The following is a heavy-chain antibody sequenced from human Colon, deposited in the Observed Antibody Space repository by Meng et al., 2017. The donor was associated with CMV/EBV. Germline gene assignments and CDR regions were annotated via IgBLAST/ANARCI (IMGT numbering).Heavy chain of an antibody. CDR1: GYTFTGYY. Sequence: QLQLGGSRSGGKKPGASVKCSCKASGYTFTGYYMHWVRQAPGQGLEWMGWINPHSGGTNYAQKFQGRVTMTRDTSISTAYMELSRLRSDDTAVYYCATVSSGYYLYFQHWGQGTLVTVSS. CDR2: INPHSGGT. V-gene: IGHV1-2*02. D-gene: IGHD3-22*01. J-gene: IGHJ1*01. CDR3: ATVSSGYYLYFQH.